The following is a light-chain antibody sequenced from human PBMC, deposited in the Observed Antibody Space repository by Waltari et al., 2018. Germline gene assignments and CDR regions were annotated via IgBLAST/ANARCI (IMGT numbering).Light chain of an antibody. CDR1: SGSVSTSNY. J-gene: IGLJ6*01. V-gene: IGLV8-61*01. CDR2: STN. CDR3: ILYMGTGISV. Sequence: TVVTQEPSLSVSPGGTVTLTCGLSSGSVSTSNYPSWYQQTPGQAPRTLIYSTNTRPSGVPDRFSGSILGNKAALTITGAQADDESDYYCILYMGTGISVFGSGTKLTVL.